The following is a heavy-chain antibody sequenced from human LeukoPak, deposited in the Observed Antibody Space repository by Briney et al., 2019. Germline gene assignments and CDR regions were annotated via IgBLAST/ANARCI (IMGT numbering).Heavy chain of an antibody. D-gene: IGHD1-14*01. V-gene: IGHV5-51*01. CDR3: ARHSTGAVRVIDY. CDR2: TYPDDSDT. CDR1: GFSFTSYW. J-gene: IGHJ4*02. Sequence: GESLKISCKGSGFSFTSYWIGWVRQMPGKGLEWMGTTYPDDSDTRYSPSFQGQVTISADKSISTAYLQWSSLKASDTAMYFCARHSTGAVRVIDYWGLGTLVTVSS.